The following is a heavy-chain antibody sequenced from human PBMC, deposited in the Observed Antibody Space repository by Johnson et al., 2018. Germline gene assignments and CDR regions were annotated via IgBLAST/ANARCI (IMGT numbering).Heavy chain of an antibody. CDR1: GFTFRSYA. CDR3: AKDDYGLNAFDI. CDR2: ISGSGGST. V-gene: IGHV3-23*04. J-gene: IGHJ3*02. D-gene: IGHD3-16*01. Sequence: VQLVQSGGGLVQPGGSLRLSCAASGFTFRSYAMNWVRQAPGKGLEWVSTISGSGGSTYYADSVKGRFTISRDNSKNTLYLQMNSLRAEDTAVYYCAKDDYGLNAFDIWGQGTMVTVSS.